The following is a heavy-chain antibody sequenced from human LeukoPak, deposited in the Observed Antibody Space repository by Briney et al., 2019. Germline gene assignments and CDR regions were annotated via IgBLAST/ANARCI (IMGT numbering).Heavy chain of an antibody. D-gene: IGHD5-12*01. V-gene: IGHV6-1*01. CDR2: TYYRSKWYN. Sequence: SQTLSLTCAISGDSVSSNSAAWNWIRQPPSRGLEWLGRTYYRSKWYNDYAVSVKSRITINPDTSKNQFSLQLNSVTPEDTAVYYCARDPVDIVATTPHYYYYGMDVWGQGTTVTVSS. CDR1: GDSVSSNSAA. J-gene: IGHJ6*02. CDR3: ARDPVDIVATTPHYYYYGMDV.